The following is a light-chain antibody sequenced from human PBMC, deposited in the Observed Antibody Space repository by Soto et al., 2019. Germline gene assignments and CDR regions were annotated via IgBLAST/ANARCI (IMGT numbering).Light chain of an antibody. CDR1: RSDVERYYS. J-gene: IGLJ1*01. CDR2: AAS. Sequence: HCAMSEALTASGSNGQSITITCTGTRSDVERYYSVSWYQPPPRHSPKLMIYAASHRPSGVPERVSGSKAGNTASLTVSGRQAEDEAKYYCRSDAGSNNPWVVGTGTKV. V-gene: IGLV2-8*01. CDR3: RSDAGSNNPWV.